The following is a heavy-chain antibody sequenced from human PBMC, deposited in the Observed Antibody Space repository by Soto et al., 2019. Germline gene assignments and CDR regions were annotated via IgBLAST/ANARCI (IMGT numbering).Heavy chain of an antibody. CDR1: GFTVRSNF. D-gene: IGHD3-10*01. Sequence: EEQLVESGGGLIQIGGSLRLSCAVSGFTVRSNFIIWVRQAPGTGLEWVSVIYSGGTTYFADSVKGRFDISRDNSKNTVYLQMNSLRAEDTAVYYCAKQTRGYYYAMDVWGQGTTVTVSS. CDR2: IYSGGTT. CDR3: AKQTRGYYYAMDV. V-gene: IGHV3-53*01. J-gene: IGHJ6*02.